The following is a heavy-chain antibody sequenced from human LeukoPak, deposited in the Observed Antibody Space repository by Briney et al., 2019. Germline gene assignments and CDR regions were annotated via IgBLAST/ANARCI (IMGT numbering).Heavy chain of an antibody. CDR3: ARDPVTHYYYYYGMDV. D-gene: IGHD4-11*01. CDR1: GFTFSSYG. J-gene: IGHJ6*02. V-gene: IGHV3-33*01. CDR2: MWDDGSNK. Sequence: GGSLRLSCAASGFTFSSYGMHWVRQAPGKGLEWVAVMWDDGSNKYYADSVKGRFTISRDNSKNTLYLQMNGLRAEDTAVYYCARDPVTHYYYYYGMDVWGQGTTVTVSS.